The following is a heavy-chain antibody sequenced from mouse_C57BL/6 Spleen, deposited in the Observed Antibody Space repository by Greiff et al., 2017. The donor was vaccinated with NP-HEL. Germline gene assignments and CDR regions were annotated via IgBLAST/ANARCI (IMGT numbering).Heavy chain of an antibody. V-gene: IGHV5-9*01. Sequence: EVKLVESGGGLVKPGGSLKLSCAASGFTFSSYTMSWVRQTPEQRLEWVATISGGGGNTDYTDRLKGRVTISKDNAKNTLYLHMSSLRSEDTALYNCAKQCNLEVYVEVWGTGTTVTVSS. J-gene: IGHJ1*03. CDR2: ISGGGGNT. CDR1: GFTFSSYT. CDR3: AKQCNLEVYVEV.